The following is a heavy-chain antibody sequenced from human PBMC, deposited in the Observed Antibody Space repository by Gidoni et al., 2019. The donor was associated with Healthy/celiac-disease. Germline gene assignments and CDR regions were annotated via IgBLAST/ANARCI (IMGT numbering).Heavy chain of an antibody. Sequence: QVQLQQWGAGLLKPSETLSLTCAVYGGFFSGYYLSWIRQPPGKGLEWIGEINHSGSTNYNPSLKSRVTISVDTSKNQFSLKLSSVTAADTAVYYCARGNRALITIFGVVMKKIYGMDVWGQGTTVTVSS. CDR3: ARGNRALITIFGVVMKKIYGMDV. J-gene: IGHJ6*02. D-gene: IGHD3-3*01. V-gene: IGHV4-34*01. CDR2: INHSGST. CDR1: GGFFSGYY.